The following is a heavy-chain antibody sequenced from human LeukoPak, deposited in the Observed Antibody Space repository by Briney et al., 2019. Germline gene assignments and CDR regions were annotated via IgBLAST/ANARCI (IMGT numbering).Heavy chain of an antibody. CDR2: INHSGST. J-gene: IGHJ3*02. CDR3: AVTTVVTRAFDI. Sequence: SETLSLTCAVYGGSFSGYYWSWIRQPPGKGLEWIGEINHSGSTNYNPSLKSRVTISVDTSKNQFSLKLSSVTAADTAVYYCAVTTVVTRAFDIWGQGTMVTVSS. V-gene: IGHV4-34*01. D-gene: IGHD4-23*01. CDR1: GGSFSGYY.